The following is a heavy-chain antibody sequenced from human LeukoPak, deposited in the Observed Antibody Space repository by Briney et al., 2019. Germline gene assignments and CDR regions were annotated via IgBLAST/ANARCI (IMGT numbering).Heavy chain of an antibody. V-gene: IGHV1-2*02. CDR2: LNPDSGDT. CDR1: GYTVTGYY. J-gene: IGHJ4*02. D-gene: IGHD3-3*01. Sequence: ASVKVSCKASGYTVTGYYMHWVRQAPRQGLEWMGWLNPDSGDTNYAQKFQGRVTMTRDTSIRTAYMELSRLRSDDTAVYYCARGITVFGVVIFDYWGQGTLVTVSS. CDR3: ARGITVFGVVIFDY.